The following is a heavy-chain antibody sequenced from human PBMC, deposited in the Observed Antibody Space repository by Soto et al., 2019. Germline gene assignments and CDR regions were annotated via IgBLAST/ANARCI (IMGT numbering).Heavy chain of an antibody. CDR3: AKDHIAARLGYGMDV. Sequence: EVQLLESGGGLVQPGGSLRLSCAASGFTFRSSAMSWVRQAPGKGLEWVSAISGSGGSTYYADSVKGRFTISRDNSKNTLYLQMNSLRAEDTAVYYCAKDHIAARLGYGMDVWGQGTTVTVSS. J-gene: IGHJ6*02. CDR1: GFTFRSSA. D-gene: IGHD6-6*01. V-gene: IGHV3-23*01. CDR2: ISGSGGST.